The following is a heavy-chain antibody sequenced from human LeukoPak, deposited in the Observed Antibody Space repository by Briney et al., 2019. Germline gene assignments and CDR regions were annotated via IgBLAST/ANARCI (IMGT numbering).Heavy chain of an antibody. CDR2: INPNSGGT. CDR3: AREIWTKVSPFNWFDP. Sequence: ASVKVSCKASGYTFTGYYMHWVRQAPGQGLEWMGWINPNSGGTNYAQKFQGRVTMTRDMSTSTVYMELSSLRSEDTAVYYCAREIWTKVSPFNWFDPWGQGTLVTVSS. V-gene: IGHV1-2*02. CDR1: GYTFTGYY. D-gene: IGHD1/OR15-1a*01. J-gene: IGHJ5*02.